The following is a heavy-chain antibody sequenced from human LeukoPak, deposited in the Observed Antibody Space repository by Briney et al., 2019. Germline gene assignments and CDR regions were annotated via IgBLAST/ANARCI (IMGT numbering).Heavy chain of an antibody. CDR2: ISSSSSYI. CDR3: ARVGSSGPKALADY. CDR1: GFTFSSYS. V-gene: IGHV3-21*01. Sequence: KTGGSLRLSCAASGFTFSSYSMNWVRQAPGKGLEWVSSISSSSSYIYYADSVKGRFTISRDNAKNSLYLQMNSLRAEDTAVYYCARVGSSGPKALADYWGQGTLVTVSS. J-gene: IGHJ4*02. D-gene: IGHD6-19*01.